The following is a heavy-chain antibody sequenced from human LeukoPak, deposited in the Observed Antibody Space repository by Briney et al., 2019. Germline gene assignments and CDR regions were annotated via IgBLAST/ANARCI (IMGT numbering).Heavy chain of an antibody. V-gene: IGHV4-34*01. Sequence: KASETLSLTCAVYGGSFSGYYWSWIRQPPGKGLEWIGEINHSGSTNYNPSLKSRVTISVDTSKNQFSLKLSSVTAADTAVYYCARGSGYGSSYWGQGTLVTVSS. CDR2: INHSGST. CDR3: ARGSGYGSSY. D-gene: IGHD3-10*01. CDR1: GGSFSGYY. J-gene: IGHJ4*02.